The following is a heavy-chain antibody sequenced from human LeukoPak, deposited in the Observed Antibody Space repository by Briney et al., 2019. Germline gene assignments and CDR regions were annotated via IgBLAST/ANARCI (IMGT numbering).Heavy chain of an antibody. J-gene: IGHJ5*02. CDR1: GVIISSYA. CDR2: INGRGDNT. V-gene: IGHV3-23*01. CDR3: AKDRVSPGFNWFDP. Sequence: GGSLRLSCAASGVIISSYAMSWVRQAPGKGLEWVSAINGRGDNTYYADFLKGRFTISRDNSKSTVYLQMNSLTTEDTAVYYCAKDRVSPGFNWFDPWGQGTLVTVSS. D-gene: IGHD2/OR15-2a*01.